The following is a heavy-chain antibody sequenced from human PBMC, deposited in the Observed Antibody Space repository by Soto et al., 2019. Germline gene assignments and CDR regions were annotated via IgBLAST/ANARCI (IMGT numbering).Heavy chain of an antibody. CDR3: VRGKDQYNTLTYSYYDK. CDR2: SNSDGSMT. CDR1: GLTCSRYW. D-gene: IGHD4-4*01. J-gene: IGHJ4*02. Sequence: EVQLVESGGGLVQPGGSLRLSCADSGLTCSRYWMHWVRQAPGEGLMLVSRSNSDGSMTSYADSVKGRVTISRDNAKNTVYLHMNSLRAEDTARYYCVRGKDQYNTLTYSYYDKWGQGTLVTVSS. V-gene: IGHV3-74*01.